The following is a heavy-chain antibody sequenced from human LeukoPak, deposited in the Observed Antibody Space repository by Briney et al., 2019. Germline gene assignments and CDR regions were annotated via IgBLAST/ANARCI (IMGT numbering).Heavy chain of an antibody. J-gene: IGHJ4*02. CDR1: GFTFSSYA. Sequence: GRSLRLSCAASGFTFSSYAMHWVRQAPGKGLEWVAVISYDGSNKYYADSVKGRFTISRDNSKNTLYLQMNSLRVEDTAVYYCTKRDFWSGYFDYWGQGTLVTVSS. CDR2: ISYDGSNK. D-gene: IGHD3-3*01. CDR3: TKRDFWSGYFDY. V-gene: IGHV3-30-3*02.